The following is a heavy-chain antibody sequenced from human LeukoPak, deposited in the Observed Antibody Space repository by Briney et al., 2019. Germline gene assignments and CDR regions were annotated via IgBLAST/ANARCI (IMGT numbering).Heavy chain of an antibody. CDR2: ISGIGGST. V-gene: IGHV3-23*01. CDR1: GFTFSSYA. CDR3: AKDRDFWSGYGFDY. D-gene: IGHD3-3*01. J-gene: IGHJ4*02. Sequence: GGSLRLSCAASGFTFSSYAMSWVRQAPGKGLEWVSAISGIGGSTYYAGSVKGRFTISRDNSKNTLYLQMNSLRAEDTAVYYCAKDRDFWSGYGFDYWGQGTLVTVSS.